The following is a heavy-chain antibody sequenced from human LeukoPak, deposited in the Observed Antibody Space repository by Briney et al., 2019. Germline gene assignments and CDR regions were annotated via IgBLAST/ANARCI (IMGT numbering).Heavy chain of an antibody. Sequence: PGGSLRLPCAASGFTFSSYAMSWVRQAPGKGLEWVSAISGSGGSTDYADSVKGRFAISRDNSKNTLYLQMNSLRAEDTAVYYCAKNPVQLLSFGESFYFDYWGQGTLVTVSS. CDR3: AKNPVQLLSFGESFYFDY. D-gene: IGHD3-10*01. CDR1: GFTFSSYA. V-gene: IGHV3-23*01. J-gene: IGHJ4*02. CDR2: ISGSGGST.